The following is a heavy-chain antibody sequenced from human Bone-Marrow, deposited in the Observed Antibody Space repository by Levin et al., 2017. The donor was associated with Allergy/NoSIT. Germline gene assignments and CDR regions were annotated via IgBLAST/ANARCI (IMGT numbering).Heavy chain of an antibody. CDR1: FFPFLLSF. CDR3: ARDGRSGWYGGD. Sequence: AGGSLRLSFSSSFFPFLLSFLPFFLPSPLKGLVWVSRINSDGSSTSYADSVKGRFTISRDNAKNTLYLQMNSLRAEDTAVYYCARDGRSGWYGGDWGQGTLVTVSS. V-gene: IGHV3-74*01. J-gene: IGHJ4*02. CDR2: INSDGSST. D-gene: IGHD6-19*01.